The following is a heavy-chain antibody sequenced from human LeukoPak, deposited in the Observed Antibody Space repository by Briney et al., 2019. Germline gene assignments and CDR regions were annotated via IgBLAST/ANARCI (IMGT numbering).Heavy chain of an antibody. J-gene: IGHJ5*02. D-gene: IGHD1-7*01. Sequence: SETLSLTCAVYGGSFSDYYWSWIRQPPGKGLEWIGEINHSGSTNYNPSLKSRVTISVDTSKNQFSLKMSSVTVADTAVYYCARGELPGKWFDPWGQGTLVTVSS. CDR1: GGSFSDYY. CDR3: ARGELPGKWFDP. CDR2: INHSGST. V-gene: IGHV4-34*01.